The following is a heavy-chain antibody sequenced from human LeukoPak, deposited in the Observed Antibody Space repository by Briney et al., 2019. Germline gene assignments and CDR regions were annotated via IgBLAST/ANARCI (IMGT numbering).Heavy chain of an antibody. CDR3: ARDLVQPHRRGRFDY. V-gene: IGHV4-4*02. J-gene: IGHJ4*02. CDR2: INHSGST. Sequence: SETLSLTCAVSGGSISSSDWWSWVRQPPGKGLEWIGEINHSGSTSYNPSLKSRVTISVDKSTNLFSLNLTSVSAADTAVYYCARDLVQPHRRGRFDYWGQGTLVTVSS. D-gene: IGHD1-1*01. CDR1: GGSISSSDW.